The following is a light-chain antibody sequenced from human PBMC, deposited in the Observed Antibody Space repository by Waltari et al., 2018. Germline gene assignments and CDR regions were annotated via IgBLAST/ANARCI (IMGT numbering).Light chain of an antibody. Sequence: SYELTQPPAVSVSPGQTARITCSGSALPRKHAHWYHQKSGQVPLLVIYEDNRRPSGIHERFSGSSSGTKATLTITGAQADDEGDYYCYSTDSGGDHRGVFGGGTRLTVL. V-gene: IGLV3-10*01. CDR1: ALPRKH. J-gene: IGLJ3*02. CDR3: YSTDSGGDHRGV. CDR2: EDN.